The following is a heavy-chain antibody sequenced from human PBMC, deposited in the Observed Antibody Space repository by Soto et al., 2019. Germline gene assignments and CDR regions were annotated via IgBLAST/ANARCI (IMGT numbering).Heavy chain of an antibody. V-gene: IGHV4-30-4*01. D-gene: IGHD3-3*01. J-gene: IGHJ5*02. CDR1: GGSISSGDYY. Sequence: QVQLQESGPGLVKPSQTLSLTCTVSGGSISSGDYYWSWIRQPPGKGLEWIGYIYYSGSTYYNPSLKSRVTISVDTSKNQFSLKLSSVTAADTAVYYCAIDRVAYYDFWSGYYTRSNWFDPWGQGTLVTVSS. CDR3: AIDRVAYYDFWSGYYTRSNWFDP. CDR2: IYYSGST.